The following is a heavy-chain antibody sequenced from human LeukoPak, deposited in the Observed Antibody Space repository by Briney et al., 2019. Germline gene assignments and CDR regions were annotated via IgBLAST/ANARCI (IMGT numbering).Heavy chain of an antibody. CDR2: ISGSGGST. V-gene: IGHV3-23*01. D-gene: IGHD4-17*01. CDR3: VRDPNVYGDDWSSDGMDV. CDR1: GFTFSSYA. J-gene: IGHJ6*02. Sequence: GGSLRLSCAASGFTFSSYAMSWVRQAPGKGLEWVSAISGSGGSTYYADSVKGRFTISRDNSKNTLYLQMNSLRAEDTGMYYCVRDPNVYGDDWSSDGMDVWGQGTTVSVSS.